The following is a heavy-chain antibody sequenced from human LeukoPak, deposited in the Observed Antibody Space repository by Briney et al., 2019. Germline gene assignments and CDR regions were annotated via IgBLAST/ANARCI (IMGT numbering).Heavy chain of an antibody. CDR2: TDHGGSA. V-gene: IGHV4-34*10. D-gene: IGHD3-10*01. CDR3: ARSPHIWFAERGWFDP. CDR1: GGSFSGYY. J-gene: IGHJ5*02. Sequence: SETLSLTCAVYGGSFSGYYWNWVRQPPGKGLEWIGGTDHGGSAKYNPSLKSRVTMTVDTSKSQFSLKLSSVTAADTAVYFCARSPHIWFAERGWFDPWGQGTLVTVSS.